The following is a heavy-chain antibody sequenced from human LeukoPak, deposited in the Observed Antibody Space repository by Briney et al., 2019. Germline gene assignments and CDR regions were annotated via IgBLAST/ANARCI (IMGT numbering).Heavy chain of an antibody. CDR3: ARRPGSSGWYLWYFDL. Sequence: GESLKISCKGSGYSFTSYWIGWVRQMPGKGLEWMGIIYPGDSGTRYSPSFQGQVTISADKSISTAYLQWSSLKASDTAMYYCARRPGSSGWYLWYFDLWGRGTLVTVSS. CDR2: IYPGDSGT. J-gene: IGHJ2*01. CDR1: GYSFTSYW. V-gene: IGHV5-51*01. D-gene: IGHD6-19*01.